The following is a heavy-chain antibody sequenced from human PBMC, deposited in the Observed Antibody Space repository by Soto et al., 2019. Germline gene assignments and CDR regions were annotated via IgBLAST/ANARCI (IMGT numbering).Heavy chain of an antibody. J-gene: IGHJ4*02. CDR3: TSDRYPRFYHGSGSYPYY. D-gene: IGHD3-10*01. CDR1: GFTFSSFW. V-gene: IGHV3-7*03. CDR2: IKTDGSET. Sequence: GGSLRLSCAASGFTFSSFWMSWVRQAPGKGLEWVANIKTDGSETHYVDSVKGRFTISRDNPKTSLFLQMNSLRVEDTAVYFCTSDRYPRFYHGSGSYPYYWGQGTPVTVST.